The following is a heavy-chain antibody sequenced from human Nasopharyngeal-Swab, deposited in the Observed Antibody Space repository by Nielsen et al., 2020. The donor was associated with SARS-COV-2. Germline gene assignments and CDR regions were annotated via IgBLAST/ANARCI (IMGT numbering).Heavy chain of an antibody. Sequence: GESLKISCAASGFTFSSYWMHWVRQAPGKGLVWVSRINSDGSSTSYADSVKGRFTISRDNAKNTLYLQMNSLRAEDTAVYYCARDLGVTYYDILTGYYPINYYYGMDVWGQGTTVTVSS. CDR2: INSDGSST. V-gene: IGHV3-74*01. J-gene: IGHJ6*02. CDR3: ARDLGVTYYDILTGYYPINYYYGMDV. D-gene: IGHD3-9*01. CDR1: GFTFSSYW.